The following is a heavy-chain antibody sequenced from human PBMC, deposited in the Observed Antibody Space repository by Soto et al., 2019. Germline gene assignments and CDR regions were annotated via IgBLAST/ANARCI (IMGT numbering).Heavy chain of an antibody. Sequence: GESLKISCNGSGYSFTGYWISWVRQMPGKGLEWMGRIDPSDSYTNYSPSFQGHVTISADKSISTAYLQWSSLKASDTAMYYCARSKYYDFWSGYSPRYYYYGMDVWGQGTTVTVSS. CDR2: IDPSDSYT. J-gene: IGHJ6*02. CDR3: ARSKYYDFWSGYSPRYYYYGMDV. CDR1: GYSFTGYW. V-gene: IGHV5-10-1*01. D-gene: IGHD3-3*01.